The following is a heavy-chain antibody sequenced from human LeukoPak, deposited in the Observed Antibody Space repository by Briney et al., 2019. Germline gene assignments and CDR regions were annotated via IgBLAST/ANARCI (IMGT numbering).Heavy chain of an antibody. D-gene: IGHD2-15*01. CDR1: GFTFSSYA. J-gene: IGHJ1*01. CDR3: AKDRRYCSGGSCYLEYFQH. CDR2: ISGSGGST. Sequence: GGSLRLSCAASGFTFSSYAMSWVRQAPGKGLEWVSAISGSGGSTYYADSVKGRFTISRDNSKNTLYLQMNSLRAEDTAVYYCAKDRRYCSGGSCYLEYFQHWGQGTLVTVSS. V-gene: IGHV3-23*01.